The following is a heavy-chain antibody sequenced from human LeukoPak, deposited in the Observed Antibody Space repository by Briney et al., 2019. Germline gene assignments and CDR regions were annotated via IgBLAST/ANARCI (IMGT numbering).Heavy chain of an antibody. Sequence: GGSLRLSCATSGFSFTDYPMNWVRQAPGKGLEWISNIRTTAEGAKYAYYADSVKGRVTISRDDGKNTLYLHMNSLSDDDTAVYYCATDQRYAFDYWGQGILVTVSS. CDR3: ATDQRYAFDY. CDR1: GFSFTDYP. J-gene: IGHJ4*02. D-gene: IGHD3-9*01. CDR2: IRTTAEGAKYA. V-gene: IGHV3-48*02.